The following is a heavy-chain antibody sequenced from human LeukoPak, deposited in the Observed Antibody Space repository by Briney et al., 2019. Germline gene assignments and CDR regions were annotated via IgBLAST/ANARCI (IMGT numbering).Heavy chain of an antibody. V-gene: IGHV3-74*01. D-gene: IGHD1-14*01. CDR1: GFTFSSGY. CDR2: ISSDGSNT. CDR3: ARNTGGGVY. J-gene: IGHJ4*02. Sequence: PGGSLRLSCAVSGFTFSSGYMHWVRQPPGKGPVWVSRISSDGSNTIYADSVKGRFTISRDDARNTLYLQMNSLRDADTAVYYWARNTGGGVYWGQGTLVTVSS.